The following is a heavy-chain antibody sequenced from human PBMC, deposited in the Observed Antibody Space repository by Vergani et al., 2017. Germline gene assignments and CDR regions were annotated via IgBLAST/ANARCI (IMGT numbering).Heavy chain of an antibody. J-gene: IGHJ6*03. CDR3: AKAGSVTSGSLQYNFYKDV. CDR2: ISNDGSKK. V-gene: IGHV3-30*18. Sequence: QVQLAESGGGRVQPGRSLRLSCAASGVTFSRHAIHWVRQAPGKGLEWVAVISNDGSKKYYADSVKGRFTISRDNSKNTLYLQMNSVKAQDTAVYYCAKAGSVTSGSLQYNFYKDVWGKGTTVTVS. D-gene: IGHD3-10*01. CDR1: GVTFSRHA.